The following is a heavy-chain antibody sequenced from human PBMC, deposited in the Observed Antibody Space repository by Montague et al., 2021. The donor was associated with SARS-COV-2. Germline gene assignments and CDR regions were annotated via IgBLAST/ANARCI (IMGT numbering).Heavy chain of an antibody. Sequence: CAISGDSVWSNTAAWNWIRQSPSGGLEWLGRTNYRSKWTSDYATSVEGRISIDPDTSKNQFFLHLRSVTPEDTGVYYGVRDTGSAQAGFDAWGQGTLVTVSS. CDR2: TNYRSKWTS. D-gene: IGHD4-17*01. CDR1: GDSVWSNTAA. J-gene: IGHJ4*02. V-gene: IGHV6-1*01. CDR3: VRDTGSAQAGFDA.